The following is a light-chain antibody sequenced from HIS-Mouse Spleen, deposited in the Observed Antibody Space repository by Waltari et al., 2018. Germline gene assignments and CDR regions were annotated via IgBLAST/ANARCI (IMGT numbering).Light chain of an antibody. CDR1: ALPKQY. V-gene: IGLV3-25*03. Sequence: SYELTQTPSVSVSPGQTARITCSGAALPKQYAYWYQQKPGQAPVLVIYKDSERPSGIPERFSGSSSGTTVTLTISGVQAEDEADYYCQSADSSGTYVVFGGGTKLTVL. J-gene: IGLJ2*01. CDR2: KDS. CDR3: QSADSSGTYVV.